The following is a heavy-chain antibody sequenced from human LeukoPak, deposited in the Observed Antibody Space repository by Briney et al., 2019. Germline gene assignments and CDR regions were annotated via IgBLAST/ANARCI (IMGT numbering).Heavy chain of an antibody. CDR2: INHSGST. V-gene: IGHV4-34*01. D-gene: IGHD3-10*01. CDR3: ARRRYYYGSGSYYNIVTKSAFDI. J-gene: IGHJ3*02. CDR1: GRSFSGYY. Sequence: SETLSLTCAVYGRSFSGYYWSWIRQPPGKGLEWIGEINHSGSTNYNPSLKSRVTISVDTSKNQFSLKLSSVTAADTAVYYCARRRYYYGSGSYYNIVTKSAFDIWGQGTMVTVSS.